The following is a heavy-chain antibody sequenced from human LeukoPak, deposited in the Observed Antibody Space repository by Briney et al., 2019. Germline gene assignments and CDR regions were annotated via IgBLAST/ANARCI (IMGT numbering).Heavy chain of an antibody. CDR3: ARETSYSYGRLNWFDP. D-gene: IGHD5-18*01. Sequence: PSETLSLTCTVSGGSISSYYWSWIRQPAGKGLEWIGRIYTSGSTNYNPSLKSRVTISVDTSKNQFSLKLSSVTAADTAVYYCARETSYSYGRLNWFDPWGQGTLVTVSS. CDR1: GGSISSYY. V-gene: IGHV4-4*07. J-gene: IGHJ5*02. CDR2: IYTSGST.